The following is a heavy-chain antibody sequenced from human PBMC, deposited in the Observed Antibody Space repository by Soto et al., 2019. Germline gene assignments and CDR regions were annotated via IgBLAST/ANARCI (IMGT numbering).Heavy chain of an antibody. J-gene: IGHJ4*02. V-gene: IGHV3-74*01. Sequence: EVQLVESGGGLVQPGGSLRLSCAASGFTFSTSWMHWVRQAAGKGLVWVSRINRDATTTNYADSVKGRFTISRDNGKNTLYLQMDSLTAEDTAVYYCARGPTGWFGYDYWGQGTLVTVSS. CDR3: ARGPTGWFGYDY. D-gene: IGHD3-10*01. CDR2: INRDATTT. CDR1: GFTFSTSW.